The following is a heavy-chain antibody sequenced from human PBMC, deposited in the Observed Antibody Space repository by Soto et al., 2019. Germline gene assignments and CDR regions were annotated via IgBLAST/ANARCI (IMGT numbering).Heavy chain of an antibody. CDR2: ISAYNGNT. J-gene: IGHJ5*02. V-gene: IGHV1-18*01. Sequence: QVQLVQSGAEVKKPGASVKVSCKTSGYTFTNYGITWVRQAPGQGLEWMGWISAYNGNTNYAQKLQGRVSMTTDTSTTTADMELRSVRSDETAVYYCARGGVYCSAGRCPYNWFDPWGQGTLVTVSS. CDR1: GYTFTNYG. CDR3: ARGGVYCSAGRCPYNWFDP. D-gene: IGHD2-15*01.